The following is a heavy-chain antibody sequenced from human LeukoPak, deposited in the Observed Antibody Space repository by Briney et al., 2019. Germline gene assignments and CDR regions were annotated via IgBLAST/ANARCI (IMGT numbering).Heavy chain of an antibody. V-gene: IGHV3-21*01. D-gene: IGHD7-27*01. Sequence: PGGSLRLSCAASGFTFSSYSMNWVRQAPGKGLEWVSSIGSSSSYIYYADSVKGRFTISRDNAKNSLYLQMNSLRAEDTAVYYCARDPNWFDYWAREPWSPSPQ. J-gene: IGHJ4*02. CDR1: GFTFSSYS. CDR2: IGSSSSYI. CDR3: ARDPNWFDY.